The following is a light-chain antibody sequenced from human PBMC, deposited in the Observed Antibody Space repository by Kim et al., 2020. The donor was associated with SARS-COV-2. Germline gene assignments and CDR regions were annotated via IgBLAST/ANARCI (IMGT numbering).Light chain of an antibody. CDR3: QQYDRSPLT. V-gene: IGKV3-20*01. CDR1: QTVNSDY. Sequence: LSPGERASLSCRASQTVNSDYLAWYQQKPGQAPRLLIYDASNRATGIPDRFTGSGSGTDFTLAISRLEPEDSAMYYCQQYDRSPLTFGGGTKLEI. CDR2: DAS. J-gene: IGKJ4*01.